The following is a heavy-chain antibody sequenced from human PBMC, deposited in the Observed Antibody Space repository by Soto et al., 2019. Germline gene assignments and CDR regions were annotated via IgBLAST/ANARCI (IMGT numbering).Heavy chain of an antibody. CDR1: GFTFSSYW. J-gene: IGHJ4*02. CDR2: IKHDGSDK. D-gene: IGHD4-17*01. Sequence: EVQLVESGGGLVQPGGSLRLSCAGSGFTFSSYWMSWVRLAPGKGLEWVANIKHDGSDKYYVDSVKGRFTISRDNAKNSRYLEMNTRRAEDTAVYYCARAARFYHGDYLGYWGQGAQVTVSS. CDR3: ARAARFYHGDYLGY. V-gene: IGHV3-7*01.